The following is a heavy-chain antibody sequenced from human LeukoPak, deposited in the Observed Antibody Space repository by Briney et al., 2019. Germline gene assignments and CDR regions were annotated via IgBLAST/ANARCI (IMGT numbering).Heavy chain of an antibody. D-gene: IGHD1-26*01. Sequence: PGGSLRLSCAASGFTFSSYSMNWVRQAPGKGLEWVSSISSSSSYIYYADSVKGRFTISRDNSKNTLYLQMNSLRAEDTAVYYCAKFEWDHLSSFDYWGQGTLVTVSS. CDR2: ISSSSSYI. J-gene: IGHJ4*02. CDR3: AKFEWDHLSSFDY. CDR1: GFTFSSYS. V-gene: IGHV3-21*04.